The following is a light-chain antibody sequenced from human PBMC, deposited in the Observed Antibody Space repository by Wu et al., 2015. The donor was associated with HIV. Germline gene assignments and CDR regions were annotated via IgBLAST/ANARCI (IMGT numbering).Light chain of an antibody. J-gene: IGKJ1*01. Sequence: AIQLTQSPSSLSASVGDRVTITCRASQGISSALAWYQQKPGKAPRLLIYDASSLQSGVPSRFSGSGSGTDFTLTISTLQPEDFATYYCQQTYSTPKTFGQGTKVEIK. CDR1: QGISSA. CDR2: DAS. CDR3: QQTYSTPKT. V-gene: IGKV1-13*02.